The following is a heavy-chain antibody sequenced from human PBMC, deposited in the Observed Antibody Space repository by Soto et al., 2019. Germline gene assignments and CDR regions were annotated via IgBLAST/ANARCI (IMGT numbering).Heavy chain of an antibody. V-gene: IGHV3-48*02. J-gene: IGHJ4*02. CDR3: ARAGHTGSFYGPNDGVHFDY. Sequence: GGSLRLSCVASGFTFSMFSMNWVRQAPGKGLEWISYISSSSRTIYHADSVKGRFTILRDNAKNSLYLQMNSLTDEDTAVYYCARAGHTGSFYGPNDGVHFDYWGQGTLVTVSS. D-gene: IGHD1-26*01. CDR1: GFTFSMFS. CDR2: ISSSSRTI.